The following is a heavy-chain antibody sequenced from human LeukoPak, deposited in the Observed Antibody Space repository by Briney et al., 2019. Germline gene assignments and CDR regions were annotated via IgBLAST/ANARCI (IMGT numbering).Heavy chain of an antibody. CDR2: IRYDGSNK. D-gene: IGHD6-13*01. V-gene: IGHV3-30*02. J-gene: IGHJ3*02. CDR3: AKDGYSSSPHAFDI. Sequence: GGSLRLSCAASGFTFNSYGMHWVRQAPGKGLEWVAFIRYDGSNKYYADSVKGRFTISRDNSKNTLYLQMNSLRAEDTAVYYCAKDGYSSSPHAFDIWGQGTMVTVSS. CDR1: GFTFNSYG.